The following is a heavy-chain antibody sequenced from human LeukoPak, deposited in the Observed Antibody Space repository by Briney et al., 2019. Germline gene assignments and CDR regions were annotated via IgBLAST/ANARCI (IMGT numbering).Heavy chain of an antibody. J-gene: IGHJ4*02. V-gene: IGHV3-7*01. CDR3: SRYFRNARDY. CDR2: INKDGSEK. CDR1: GFTFTSYW. D-gene: IGHD3-9*01. Sequence: GGTLRLSCAVSGFTFTSYWINWVGQAPGKGVEGEAVINKDGSEKYYVDSVKGRLTISRDNAKNTLYLQMNSLRDAETAVYYLSRYFRNARDYLLQATLLSVSS.